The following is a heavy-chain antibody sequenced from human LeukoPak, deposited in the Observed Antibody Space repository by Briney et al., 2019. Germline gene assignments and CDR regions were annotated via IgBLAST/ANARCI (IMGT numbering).Heavy chain of an antibody. CDR3: ASRRYSYGLT. V-gene: IGHV4-61*01. Sequence: SETLSLTCTVSGGSVSSGSYYWSWIRQPPGKGLEWIGYIYYHGGTNYNPSLKSRVAISVDTSKNQFSLKLSSVTAADTAVYYCASRRYSYGLTWGQGTLVTVSS. CDR2: IYYHGGT. D-gene: IGHD5-18*01. CDR1: GGSVSSGSYY. J-gene: IGHJ5*02.